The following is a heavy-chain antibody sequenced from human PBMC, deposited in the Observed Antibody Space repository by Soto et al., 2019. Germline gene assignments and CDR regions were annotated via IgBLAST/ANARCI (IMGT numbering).Heavy chain of an antibody. CDR1: GGSISSYY. CDR3: ARETHYGSGSYYPRAFDY. D-gene: IGHD3-10*01. Sequence: LSLTCTVSGGSISSYYWSWIRQPPGKGLEWIGYIYYSGSTNYNPSLKSRVTISVDTSKNQFSLKLSSVTAADTAVYYCARETHYGSGSYYPRAFDYWGQGTLVTVSS. V-gene: IGHV4-59*01. J-gene: IGHJ4*02. CDR2: IYYSGST.